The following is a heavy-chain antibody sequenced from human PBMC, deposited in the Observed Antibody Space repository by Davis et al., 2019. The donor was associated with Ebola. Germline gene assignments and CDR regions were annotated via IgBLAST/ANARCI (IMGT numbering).Heavy chain of an antibody. J-gene: IGHJ4*02. CDR3: ARDDVTGLLDS. V-gene: IGHV4-30-4*01. Sequence: LRLSCSVSGGSMTIGDYAWSWIRQAPGKGLEWIGYIHHSGGTYYNPSLKSRLTISVDTSKNQFSLRLTSVTAADTAVYFCARDDVTGLLDSWGQGTRVIVSS. CDR1: GGSMTIGDYA. D-gene: IGHD1-20*01. CDR2: IHHSGGT.